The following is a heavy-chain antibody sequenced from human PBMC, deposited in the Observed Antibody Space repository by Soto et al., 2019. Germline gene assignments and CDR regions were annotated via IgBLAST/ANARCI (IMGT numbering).Heavy chain of an antibody. CDR1: GAPLTTVGSY. V-gene: IGHV4-31*03. D-gene: IGHD3-9*01. Sequence: PSETLSLTCTVFGAPLTTVGSYWTWIRQRPGMGLEWLGYMYFSGKSYYDPSLESRLTISGDYSKNQFSLSLSSVTAADTALYFCARQTGHHPWWFDLWGQGLQVTVSS. CDR2: MYFSGKS. J-gene: IGHJ5*02. CDR3: ARQTGHHPWWFDL.